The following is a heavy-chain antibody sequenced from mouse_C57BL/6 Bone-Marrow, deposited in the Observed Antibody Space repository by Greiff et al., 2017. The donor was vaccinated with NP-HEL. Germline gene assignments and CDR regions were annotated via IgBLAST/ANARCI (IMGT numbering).Heavy chain of an antibody. CDR2: INSDGGST. Sequence: EVQVVESGGGLVQPGESLKLSCESNEYEFPSHDMSWVRKTPENRLELVAAINSDGGSTYYPDTMERRFIISRDNTKKTRYLQMSSLRSEDTALYYCATTIYYAMDYWGQGTSVTVSS. CDR1: EYEFPSHD. J-gene: IGHJ4*01. V-gene: IGHV5-2*01. CDR3: ATTIYYAMDY. D-gene: IGHD2-1*01.